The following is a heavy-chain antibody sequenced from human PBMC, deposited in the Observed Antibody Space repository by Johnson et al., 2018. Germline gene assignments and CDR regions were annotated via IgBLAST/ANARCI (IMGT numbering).Heavy chain of an antibody. CDR1: GYTFTCYA. Sequence: QVQLVQSGAELKKPGASVKVSCKASGYTFTCYALHWVRQAPGQRLEWMGWINACSGDTKYSQRFQDRLTITRDASAATAYMELSSLRSEDTAVYYCARDRYCGGDCYASDAFEMWGQGTMVTVSS. CDR3: ARDRYCGGDCYASDAFEM. CDR2: INACSGDT. V-gene: IGHV1-3*01. J-gene: IGHJ3*02. D-gene: IGHD2-21*02.